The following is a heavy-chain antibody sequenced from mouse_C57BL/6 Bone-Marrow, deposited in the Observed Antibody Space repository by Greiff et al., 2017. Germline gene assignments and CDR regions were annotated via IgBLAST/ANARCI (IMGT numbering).Heavy chain of an antibody. D-gene: IGHD1-1*01. CDR3: ERWTIVATGWYFDV. CDR1: GYTFTDYY. J-gene: IGHJ1*03. V-gene: IGHV1-75*01. Sequence: VQLQQSGPELVKPGASVKISCKASGYTFTDYYINWVKQRPGQGLEWIGWIFPGSGSTYYNEKFKGKATLTVDKSSSTAYMLLSSLTSVDSAVYFGERWTIVATGWYFDVWGTGTTVTVSS. CDR2: IFPGSGST.